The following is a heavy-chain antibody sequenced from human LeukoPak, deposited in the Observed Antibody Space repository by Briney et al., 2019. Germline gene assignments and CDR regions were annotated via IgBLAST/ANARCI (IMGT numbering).Heavy chain of an antibody. Sequence: SETLSLTCAVYGGSFSGYYWSWIRQPPGKGLEWIGEINHSGSTNYNPSLKSRVTISVDTSKNQFSLKLCSVTAADTAVYYCARGHYDFWSGSFDYWGQGTLVTVSS. CDR2: INHSGST. CDR1: GGSFSGYY. J-gene: IGHJ4*02. D-gene: IGHD3-3*01. V-gene: IGHV4-34*01. CDR3: ARGHYDFWSGSFDY.